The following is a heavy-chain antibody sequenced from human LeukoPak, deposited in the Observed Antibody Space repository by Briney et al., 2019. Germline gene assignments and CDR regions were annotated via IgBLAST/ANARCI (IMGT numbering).Heavy chain of an antibody. V-gene: IGHV4-34*01. J-gene: IGHJ4*01. Sequence: PSETLSLTCAVYGGSFSRYYWSWIRQPPGKGLEWIGEINHSGSTNYNPSLKSRVTISVDTSKNQFSLELTSVTAADTAVYYCARRRYDASGYYPSRGRYFADSGQGTLVTVYS. D-gene: IGHD3-22*01. CDR2: INHSGST. CDR1: GGSFSRYY. CDR3: ARRRYDASGYYPSRGRYFAD.